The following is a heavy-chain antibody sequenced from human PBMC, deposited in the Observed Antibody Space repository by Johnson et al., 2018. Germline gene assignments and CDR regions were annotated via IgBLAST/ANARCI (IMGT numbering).Heavy chain of an antibody. D-gene: IGHD2/OR15-2a*01. CDR1: GFSFSSYG. Sequence: QVQLVQSGGGVVQPGRSLTVSCAASGFSFSSYGMHWVRQAPGKGLEWVALISYDGNNKYYEDSVEGRFTISRDNSKNTLYLDMNNLRAEDTAVYYCAKDLAVRPVYGQSWRYYYYYALDVWGQGTTVTVSS. CDR3: AKDLAVRPVYGQSWRYYYYYALDV. CDR2: ISYDGNNK. V-gene: IGHV3-30*18. J-gene: IGHJ6*02.